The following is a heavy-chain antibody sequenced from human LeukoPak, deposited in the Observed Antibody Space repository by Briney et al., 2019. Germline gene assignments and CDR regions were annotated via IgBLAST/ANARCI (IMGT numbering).Heavy chain of an antibody. D-gene: IGHD6-13*01. CDR3: ARSPTSIAAAGVSGF. J-gene: IGHJ3*01. CDR2: IIPIFGTA. Sequence: GASVKVSCKASGGTFSSYAISWVRQAPGQGLEWMGGIIPIFGTANYAQKFQGRVTMTRDTSTSTVYMELSSLRSEDTAVYYCARSPTSIAAAGVSGFWGQGTMVTVSS. V-gene: IGHV1-69*05. CDR1: GGTFSSYA.